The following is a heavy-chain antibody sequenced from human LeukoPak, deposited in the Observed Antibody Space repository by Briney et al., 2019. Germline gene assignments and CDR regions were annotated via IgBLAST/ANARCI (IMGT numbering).Heavy chain of an antibody. Sequence: GASVTVSCKASGYTFTSYGISWVRQAPGQGLEWMGWISAYNGNTNYALKLQGRVTMTTDTSTSTAYMELRSLRYDDTAVYYCARVAAPQNNAFDIWGQGTMVTVSS. CDR1: GYTFTSYG. J-gene: IGHJ3*02. D-gene: IGHD2-15*01. V-gene: IGHV1-18*01. CDR3: ARVAAPQNNAFDI. CDR2: ISAYNGNT.